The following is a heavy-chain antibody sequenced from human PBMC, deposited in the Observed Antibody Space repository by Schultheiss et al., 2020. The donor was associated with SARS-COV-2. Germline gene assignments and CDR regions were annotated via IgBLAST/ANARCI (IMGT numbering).Heavy chain of an antibody. CDR1: GGSISSYY. J-gene: IGHJ4*02. V-gene: IGHV4-59*12. D-gene: IGHD3-10*01. CDR3: ARGRFGEY. CDR2: IYYSGST. Sequence: SETLSLTCTVSGGSISSYYWSWIRQPPGKGLEWIGYIYYSGSTNYNPSLKSRVTISVDTSKNQFSLKLSSVTAADTAVYYCARGRFGEYWGQGTLVTVSS.